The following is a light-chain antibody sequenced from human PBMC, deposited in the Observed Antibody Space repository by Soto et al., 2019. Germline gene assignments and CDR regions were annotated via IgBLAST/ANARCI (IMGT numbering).Light chain of an antibody. V-gene: IGKV3-11*01. CDR2: DTS. Sequence: EIVLTQSPATLSLSPGERATLSCRASQSIAGYLAWYQKKPGQAPRLLIYDTSNRVTGVPARFGGSGSGTDFTLSISSLEPEDFAVYYCQQRSNWPPITFGQGTRLEIK. CDR1: QSIAGY. CDR3: QQRSNWPPIT. J-gene: IGKJ5*01.